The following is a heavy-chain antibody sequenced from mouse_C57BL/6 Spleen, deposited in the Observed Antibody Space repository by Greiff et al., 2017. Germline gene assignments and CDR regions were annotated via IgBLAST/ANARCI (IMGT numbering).Heavy chain of an antibody. V-gene: IGHV1-63*01. CDR3: ARSSNWDEGYFDV. CDR2: IYPGGGYT. D-gene: IGHD4-1*02. J-gene: IGHJ1*03. Sequence: QVQLQQSGAELVRPGTSVKMSCKASGYTFTNYWIGWAKQRPGHGLEWIGDIYPGGGYTNYNEKFKGKATLTADKSSSTAYMQFSSLTSEDSASYYCARSSNWDEGYFDVWGTGTTVTVSS. CDR1: GYTFTNYW.